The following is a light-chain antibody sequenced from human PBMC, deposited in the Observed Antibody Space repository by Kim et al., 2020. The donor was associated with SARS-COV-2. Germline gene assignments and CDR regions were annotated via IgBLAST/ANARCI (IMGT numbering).Light chain of an antibody. Sequence: NFMLTQPHSVSESPGKTVTISCTGSSGSIASNYVQWYQQRPGSAPTTVIYEDNQRPSGVPDRFSGSIDSSSNSASLTISGLKTEDEADYYCQSYDSSNPDVVFGGGTQLTVL. V-gene: IGLV6-57*02. CDR3: QSYDSSNPDVV. CDR2: EDN. J-gene: IGLJ2*01. CDR1: SGSIASNY.